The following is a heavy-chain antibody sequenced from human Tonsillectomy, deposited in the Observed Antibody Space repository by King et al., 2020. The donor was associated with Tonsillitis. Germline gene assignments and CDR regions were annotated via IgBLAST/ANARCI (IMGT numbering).Heavy chain of an antibody. CDR2: IYYSGST. CDR3: ARHKTGTTRKYYFDY. CDR1: GGSITSSSYY. J-gene: IGHJ4*02. V-gene: IGHV4-39*01. D-gene: IGHD1-1*01. Sequence: QLQESGPGLVRPSETLSLTCTVSGGSITSSSYYWGWIRQPPGKGLEWIGSIYYSGSTYDYPSLKSRVTISVDTSKNQFSLKLSSVTAADTAVYSCARHKTGTTRKYYFDYWGQGTLVTVSS.